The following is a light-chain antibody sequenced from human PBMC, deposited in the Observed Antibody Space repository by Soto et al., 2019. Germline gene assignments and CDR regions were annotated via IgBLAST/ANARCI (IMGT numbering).Light chain of an antibody. V-gene: IGLV2-14*01. Sequence: QSALTQPASVSGSPGQSITISCTGANSDIGYYNYVSWYQQHPGKAPKLMIYDVNNRPSGVSNRFSGSKSGNTASLTISGLQAEDEADYYCSSQAVSSTLVFGGGTKLTGL. CDR1: NSDIGYYNY. CDR3: SSQAVSSTLV. CDR2: DVN. J-gene: IGLJ2*01.